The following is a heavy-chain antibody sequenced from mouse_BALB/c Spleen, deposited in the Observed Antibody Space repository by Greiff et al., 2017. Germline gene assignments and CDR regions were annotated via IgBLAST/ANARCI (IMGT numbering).Heavy chain of an antibody. V-gene: IGHV14-3*02. CDR2: IDPANGNT. D-gene: IGHD6-2*01. J-gene: IGHJ4*01. CDR1: GFNFKDTY. Sequence: VQLKESGAELVKPGASVKLSCTASGFNFKDTYMHWVKQRPEQGLEWIGRIDPANGNTKYDPKFQGKATITADTSSNTAYLQLSSLTSEDTAVYYCARRKSYAMDYWGQGTSVTVSS. CDR3: ARRKSYAMDY.